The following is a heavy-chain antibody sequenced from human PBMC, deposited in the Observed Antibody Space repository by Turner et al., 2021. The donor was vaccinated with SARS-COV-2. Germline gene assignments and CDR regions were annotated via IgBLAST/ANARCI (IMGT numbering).Heavy chain of an antibody. J-gene: IGHJ4*01. CDR1: GCPFRSDG. CDR3: AKGGWYYDIFTGSYFEY. CDR2: ISYDGSNK. D-gene: IGHD3-9*01. V-gene: IGHV3-30*18. Sequence: VQLVESGGGVVQPGRALRLSCAASGCPFRSDGMHWVRQATGKWLEGVAVISYDGSNKYYADSVKGRFTISRDNSKNTLYLQMNSLRAEDTAVYYCAKGGWYYDIFTGSYFEYWGHGTLVTVSS.